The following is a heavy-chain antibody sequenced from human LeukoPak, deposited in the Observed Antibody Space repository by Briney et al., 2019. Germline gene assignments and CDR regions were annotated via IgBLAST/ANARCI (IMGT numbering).Heavy chain of an antibody. CDR3: ARNAYNWNRWRSIYYYYYMDV. CDR2: ISAYNGNT. J-gene: IGHJ6*03. D-gene: IGHD1-1*01. Sequence: ASVKVSCKASGYTFTSYGISWVRQAPGQGLEWMGWISAYNGNTNYAQKLQGRVTMTTGTSTSTAYMELRSLRSDDTAVYYCARNAYNWNRWRSIYYYYYMDVWGKGTTVTVSS. CDR1: GYTFTSYG. V-gene: IGHV1-18*01.